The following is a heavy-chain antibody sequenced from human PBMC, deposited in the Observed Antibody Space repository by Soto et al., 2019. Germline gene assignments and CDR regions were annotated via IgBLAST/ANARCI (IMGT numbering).Heavy chain of an antibody. CDR3: ARASLRFLEWLLDY. V-gene: IGHV6-1*01. CDR1: GDSASSNSAA. D-gene: IGHD3-3*01. J-gene: IGHJ4*02. Sequence: SQTLSHTCAISGDSASSNSAAWNWIRQSPSRGLEWLGRTYYRSKWYNDYAVSVKSRITINPDTSKNQFSLQLNSVTPEDTAVYYCARASLRFLEWLLDYWGQGTLVTVSS. CDR2: TYYRSKWYN.